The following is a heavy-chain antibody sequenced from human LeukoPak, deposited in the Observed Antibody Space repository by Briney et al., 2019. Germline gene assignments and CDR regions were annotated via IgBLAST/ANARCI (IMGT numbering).Heavy chain of an antibody. CDR1: GFTFSSYE. CDR2: ISSSGSTI. D-gene: IGHD3-10*01. CDR3: ARALKRGYYYYYYGMDV. V-gene: IGHV3-48*03. J-gene: IGHJ6*02. Sequence: PGGFLRLSCAASGFTFSSYEMNWVRQAPGKGLEWVSYISSSGSTIYYADSVKGRFTISRDNAKNSLYLQMNSLRAEDTAVYYCARALKRGYYYYYYGMDVWGQGTTVTVSS.